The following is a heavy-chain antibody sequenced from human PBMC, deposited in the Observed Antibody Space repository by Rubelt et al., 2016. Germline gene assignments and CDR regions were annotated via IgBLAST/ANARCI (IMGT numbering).Heavy chain of an antibody. J-gene: IGHJ6*02. CDR1: GLTFGSYA. CDR2: ISHDGSHE. D-gene: IGHD3-10*01. Sequence: GGSLRLSCAASGLTFGSYAIHWVRQAPGRGLEWLAFISHDGSHENYVDSVRGRFSISSDSSKNTLYLQMNSLRAEDTAVYYCARGAVAGRYGMDVWGQGTTVTVSS. CDR3: ARGAVAGRYGMDV. V-gene: IGHV3-30*02.